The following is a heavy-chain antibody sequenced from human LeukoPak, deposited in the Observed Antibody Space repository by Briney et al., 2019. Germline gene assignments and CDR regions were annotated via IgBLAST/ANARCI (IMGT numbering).Heavy chain of an antibody. J-gene: IGHJ4*02. V-gene: IGHV1-2*06. CDR3: ARDNQYYYDSSGYLGDY. Sequence: GASVKVSCKASGYTFTGYYMHWVRQAPGQGLEWMGRINPNSGGTNYAQKFQGRVTMTRDTSISTAYMKLSRLRSDDTAVYYCARDNQYYYDSSGYLGDYWGQGTLVTVSS. D-gene: IGHD3-22*01. CDR1: GYTFTGYY. CDR2: INPNSGGT.